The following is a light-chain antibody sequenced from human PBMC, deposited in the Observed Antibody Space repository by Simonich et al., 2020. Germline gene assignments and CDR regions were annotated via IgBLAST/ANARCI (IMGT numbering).Light chain of an antibody. CDR2: WAS. CDR3: QQYYSTPRT. V-gene: IGKV4-1*01. Sequence: DIVMTQSPDSLAVSLGERATINCKSSQIVLYSSTNKNYLAWYQQKPGQLPKLLIYWASTRESGVHDRFSGSGSGTDFTLTISSLQAEDVAVYYCQQYYSTPRTFGQGTKVEIK. J-gene: IGKJ1*01. CDR1: QIVLYSSTNKNY.